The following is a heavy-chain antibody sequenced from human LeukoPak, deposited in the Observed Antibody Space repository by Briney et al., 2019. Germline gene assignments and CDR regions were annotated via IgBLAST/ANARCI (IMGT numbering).Heavy chain of an antibody. V-gene: IGHV3-48*04. J-gene: IGHJ3*02. CDR3: ARVYDSSGYPDDAFDI. CDR1: GFTFSSYS. D-gene: IGHD3-22*01. Sequence: GSLRLSCTASGFTFSSYSMNWVRQAPGKGLEWVSYISSSSSTIYYADSVKGRFTISRDNAKNSLYLQMNSLRAEDTAVYYCARVYDSSGYPDDAFDIWGQGTMVTVSS. CDR2: ISSSSSTI.